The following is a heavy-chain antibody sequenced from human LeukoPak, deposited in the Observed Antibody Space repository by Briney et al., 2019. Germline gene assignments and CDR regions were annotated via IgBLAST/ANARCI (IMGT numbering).Heavy chain of an antibody. J-gene: IGHJ4*02. CDR3: ARRRGDPRYFDY. Sequence: SETLSLTCTVSGGSISSSSYYWGWIRQPPGKGLEWIGSIYYSGSTYCNPSLKSRVTISVDTSKNQFSLKLSSVTAADTAVYYCARRRGDPRYFDYWGQGTLVTVSS. D-gene: IGHD4-17*01. CDR2: IYYSGST. V-gene: IGHV4-39*01. CDR1: GGSISSSSYY.